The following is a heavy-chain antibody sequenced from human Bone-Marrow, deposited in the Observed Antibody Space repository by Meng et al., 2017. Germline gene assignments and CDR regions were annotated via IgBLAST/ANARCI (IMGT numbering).Heavy chain of an antibody. D-gene: IGHD2-2*03. J-gene: IGHJ6*02. CDR2: ISSSSSYI. CDR1: GFIFSSYS. CDR3: ARDLDSLWSGYGMDV. Sequence: GGSLRLSCAASGFIFSSYSMNWVRQAPGKGLEWVSSISSSSSYIYYADSVKGRFTISRDNAKNSLYLQMNSLRAEDTAVYYCARDLDSLWSGYGMDVWGQGTTVTVSS. V-gene: IGHV3-21*01.